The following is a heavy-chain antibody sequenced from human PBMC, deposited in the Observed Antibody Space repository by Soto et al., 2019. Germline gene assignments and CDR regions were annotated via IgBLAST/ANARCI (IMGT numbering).Heavy chain of an antibody. CDR1: GNAFTTNG. V-gene: IGHV1-18*01. CDR2: ISAHNGNT. CDR3: ARGRYGDY. J-gene: IGHJ4*02. Sequence: QVNLVQPGAEGKKPGASVKVSSKGPGNAFTTNGITWGRQAPGQGLEGMGWISAHNGNTNNAQKLQGRVTVTRDTSTSTAYMELRSLRSDDTAVYYCARGRYGDYWGQGALVTVSS. D-gene: IGHD1-1*01.